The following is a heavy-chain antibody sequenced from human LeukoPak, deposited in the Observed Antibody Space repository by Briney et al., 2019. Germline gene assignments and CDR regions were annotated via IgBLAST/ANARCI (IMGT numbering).Heavy chain of an antibody. Sequence: SETLSLTCTVSGGSISSGSYYWSWIRQPAGKGLEWIGRIYTSGSTNYNLSLKSRVTISVDTSKNQFSLKLSSVTAADTAVYYCARSSTNYCDSSGYEAFDIWGQGTMVTVSS. V-gene: IGHV4-61*02. CDR2: IYTSGST. CDR1: GGSISSGSYY. D-gene: IGHD3-22*01. J-gene: IGHJ3*02. CDR3: ARSSTNYCDSSGYEAFDI.